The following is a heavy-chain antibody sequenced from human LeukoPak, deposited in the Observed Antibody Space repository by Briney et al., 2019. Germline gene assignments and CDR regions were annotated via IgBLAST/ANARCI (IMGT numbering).Heavy chain of an antibody. CDR3: ARAGFGELLYNWFDP. CDR1: GGTFSSYA. D-gene: IGHD3-10*01. J-gene: IGHJ5*02. Sequence: GASVKVSCKASGGTFSSYAISWVRQAPGQGLEWMGGIIPIFGTANYAQKFQGRVTITADESTSTAYMELSSLRSEDTAVYYCARAGFGELLYNWFDPWGQGTLVTVSS. V-gene: IGHV1-69*13. CDR2: IIPIFGTA.